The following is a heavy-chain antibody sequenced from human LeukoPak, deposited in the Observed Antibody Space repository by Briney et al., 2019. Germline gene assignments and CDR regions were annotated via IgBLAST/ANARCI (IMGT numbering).Heavy chain of an antibody. CDR1: GYTFTGYY. J-gene: IGHJ4*02. Sequence: GASVKVSCKASGYTFTGYYMHWVRQAPGQGLEWMGWINPNSGGTNYAQKFQGRVTMTRDTSISTAYMELSRLRSGDTAVYYCASLGAPFEEGGYYFDYWGQGTLVTVSS. D-gene: IGHD3-22*01. V-gene: IGHV1-2*02. CDR3: ASLGAPFEEGGYYFDY. CDR2: INPNSGGT.